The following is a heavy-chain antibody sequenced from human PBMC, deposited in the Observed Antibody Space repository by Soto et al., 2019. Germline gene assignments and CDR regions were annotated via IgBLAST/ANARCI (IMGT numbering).Heavy chain of an antibody. D-gene: IGHD3-10*01. J-gene: IGHJ4*02. CDR1: GFTFSNHD. Sequence: GGSLRLSCAASGFTFSNHDMTWVRQAPGKGLEWVSAISGSGGSTNYGDSVKGRFIISRDNSKNTLFMQMNSLRVEDTAVYYCAIRGLSKSEVRGYFDYWGRGTLVTVS. CDR3: AIRGLSKSEVRGYFDY. V-gene: IGHV3-23*01. CDR2: ISGSGGST.